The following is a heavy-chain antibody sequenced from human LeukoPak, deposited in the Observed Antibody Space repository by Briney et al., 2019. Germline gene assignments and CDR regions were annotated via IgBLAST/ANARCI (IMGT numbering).Heavy chain of an antibody. CDR3: ARYDFWSGYDRGANWFDP. J-gene: IGHJ5*02. V-gene: IGHV4-59*01. CDR1: GRSISSYY. CDR2: IYYSGST. D-gene: IGHD3-3*01. Sequence: SETLSLTCTGSGRSISSYYWSWIRQPPGKGLEWIGYIYYSGSTNYNPSLKSRVTISVDTSKNQFSLKLSSVTAADTAVYYCARYDFWSGYDRGANWFDPWGQGTLVTVSS.